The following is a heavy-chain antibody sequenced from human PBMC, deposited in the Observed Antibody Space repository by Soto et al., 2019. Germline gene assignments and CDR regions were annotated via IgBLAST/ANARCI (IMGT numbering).Heavy chain of an antibody. D-gene: IGHD3-22*01. Sequence: SETLSLTCAVSGGSISSGGYSWSWIRQPPGKGLEWIGYIYHSGSTYYNPSLKSRVTISVDTSKNQFSLKLSSVTAADTAVYYCARDRYDSSGYPNWFDPWGQGTLVTVSS. V-gene: IGHV4-30-2*01. CDR2: IYHSGST. J-gene: IGHJ5*02. CDR3: ARDRYDSSGYPNWFDP. CDR1: GGSISSGGYS.